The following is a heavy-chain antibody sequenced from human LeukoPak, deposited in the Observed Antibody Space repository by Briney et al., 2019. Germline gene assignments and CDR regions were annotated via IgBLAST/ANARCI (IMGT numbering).Heavy chain of an antibody. Sequence: GGSLRLSCAASGFTFSSYAMSWVRQAPGKGLEWVSAISGSGGSTYYADSVKGRFTISRDNAKNSLYLQMNSLRAEDTAVYYCARDRAAGVVVPAATDLYYYYGMDVWGQGTTVTVSS. D-gene: IGHD2-2*01. CDR2: ISGSGGST. CDR3: ARDRAAGVVVPAATDLYYYYGMDV. J-gene: IGHJ6*02. V-gene: IGHV3-23*01. CDR1: GFTFSSYA.